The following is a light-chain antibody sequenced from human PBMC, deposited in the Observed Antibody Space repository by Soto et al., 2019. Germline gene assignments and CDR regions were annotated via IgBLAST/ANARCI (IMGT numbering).Light chain of an antibody. Sequence: QSVLTQPPSTSGTPGQRGTISCSGTNSHDGNNAVNWYQQFPGTAPKLLIYSDNQRPSVVPDRFSGSRSGTSASLAISGLQSGDEAEYYCAPWDDGLSGVIFGGGTKLTVL. CDR1: NSHDGNNA. J-gene: IGLJ2*01. CDR3: APWDDGLSGVI. CDR2: SDN. V-gene: IGLV1-44*01.